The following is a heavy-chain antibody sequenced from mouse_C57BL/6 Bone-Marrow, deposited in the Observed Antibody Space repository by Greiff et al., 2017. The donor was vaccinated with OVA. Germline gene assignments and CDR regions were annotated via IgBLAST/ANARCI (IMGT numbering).Heavy chain of an antibody. CDR3: ARRYGYGGFAY. CDR1: GFTFSDYG. V-gene: IGHV5-17*01. Sequence: EVKLVESGGGFVKPGGSLKLSCAASGFTFSDYGMHLVRQAPAKGLEWVAYLSSGSSTIYYAATVKGRFPISRDNAKNTLFLQMTSLRAEDTAMYYCARRYGYGGFAYWGQGTLVTVSA. D-gene: IGHD2-2*01. CDR2: LSSGSSTI. J-gene: IGHJ3*01.